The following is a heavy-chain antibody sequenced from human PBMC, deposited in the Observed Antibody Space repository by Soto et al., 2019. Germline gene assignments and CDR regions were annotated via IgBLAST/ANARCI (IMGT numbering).Heavy chain of an antibody. V-gene: IGHV3-23*01. CDR1: GFAFSSHA. CDR3: AKGRYSYDSSGHDY. CDR2: ISGSGGRT. J-gene: IGHJ4*02. D-gene: IGHD3-22*01. Sequence: GGSLRLSCAASGFAFSSHAMNWVRQAPGKGLEWVSGISGSGGRTYYADSVKGRFTISRDNSKNTLDLQMNSLRAEDTAVYYCAKGRYSYDSSGHDYWGRGTLVTVSS.